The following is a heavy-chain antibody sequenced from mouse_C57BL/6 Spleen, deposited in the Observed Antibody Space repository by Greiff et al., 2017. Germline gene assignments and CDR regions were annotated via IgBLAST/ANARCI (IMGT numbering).Heavy chain of an antibody. D-gene: IGHD1-1*01. J-gene: IGHJ2*01. CDR1: GYTFTDYY. CDR3: ARRSYYYGSSPSFDY. CDR2: INPYNGGT. V-gene: IGHV1-19*01. Sequence: VQLQQSGPVLVKPGASVKMSCKASGYTFTDYYMNWVKQSHGKSLEWIGVINPYNGGTSYNQKFKGKATLTVDKSSSTAYMELNSLTSEDSAVYYCARRSYYYGSSPSFDYWGQGTTLTVSS.